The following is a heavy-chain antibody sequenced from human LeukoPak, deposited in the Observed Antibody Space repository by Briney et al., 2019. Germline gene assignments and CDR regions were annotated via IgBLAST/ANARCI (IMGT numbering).Heavy chain of an antibody. V-gene: IGHV4-4*07. CDR2: IYTTGTT. CDR3: ARENDDYTFT. J-gene: IGHJ4*02. CDR1: GGSIFSSY. Sequence: SETLSLTYTVSGGSIFSSYWSWIRQPAGKGLEWIGRIYTTGTTNYNPSLKSRVAMSVDTSKNQFSLKLTSMTAADTAIFYCARENDDYTFTWGQGILVTVSS. D-gene: IGHD4-17*01.